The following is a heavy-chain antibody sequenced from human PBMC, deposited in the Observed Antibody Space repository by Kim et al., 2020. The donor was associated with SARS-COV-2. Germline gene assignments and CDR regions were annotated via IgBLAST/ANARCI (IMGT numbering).Heavy chain of an antibody. V-gene: IGHV3-30*18. CDR1: GFTFSSYG. D-gene: IGHD3-10*01. Sequence: GGSLRLSCAASGFTFSSYGMHWVRQAPGKGLEWVAVMSYDGGTEYYADSVKGRFTISRDNAKNTLYLQMNSLRTEDTAVYYCAKSMAHRWVRGIPDAFDIWGQGTLVTVSS. J-gene: IGHJ3*02. CDR2: MSYDGGTE. CDR3: AKSMAHRWVRGIPDAFDI.